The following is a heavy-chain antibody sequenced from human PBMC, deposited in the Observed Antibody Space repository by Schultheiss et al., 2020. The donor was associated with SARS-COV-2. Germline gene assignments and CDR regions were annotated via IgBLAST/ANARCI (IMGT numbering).Heavy chain of an antibody. CDR2: INHSGST. CDR1: GGSISSGGYS. V-gene: IGHV4-30-2*01. J-gene: IGHJ4*02. D-gene: IGHD4-17*01. Sequence: SCAVSGGSISSGGYSWSWIRQPPGKGLEWIGEINHSGSTNYNPSLKSRVTISVDTSKNQFSLKLSSVTAADTAVYYCASGLGYGDYDFDYWGQGTLVTVSS. CDR3: ASGLGYGDYDFDY.